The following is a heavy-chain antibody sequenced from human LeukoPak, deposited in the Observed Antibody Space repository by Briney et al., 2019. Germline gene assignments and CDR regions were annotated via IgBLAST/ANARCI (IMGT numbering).Heavy chain of an antibody. CDR1: GFSVSSNY. CDR2: IYSGGST. J-gene: IGHJ4*02. CDR3: ARVKDFDY. V-gene: IGHV3-66*01. Sequence: GGSLRLSCVVSGFSVSSNYISWVRQAPGKGLEWVSVIYSGGSTYYADSVRSRFIISRDNSKNKVYLQMNSLRAEDTAVYYCARVKDFDYWGQGTLVTVSS.